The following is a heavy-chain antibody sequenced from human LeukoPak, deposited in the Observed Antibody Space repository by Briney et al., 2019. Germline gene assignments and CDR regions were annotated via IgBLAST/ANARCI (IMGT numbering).Heavy chain of an antibody. V-gene: IGHV2-70*01. CDR2: IDWDDDV. Sequence: SGPTLVPPPQPLTPTSTFSGTSLSTNGMCVSWIRQPPGKALEWLALIDWDDDVYYNTSLKTRLTISKGTSNNQVVPPMTNIDRVDTDKYLCGRIPVKTYDDCMDVWGQGTTVTVSS. CDR1: GTSLSTNGMC. D-gene: IGHD4-11*01. CDR3: GRIPVKTYDDCMDV. J-gene: IGHJ6*02.